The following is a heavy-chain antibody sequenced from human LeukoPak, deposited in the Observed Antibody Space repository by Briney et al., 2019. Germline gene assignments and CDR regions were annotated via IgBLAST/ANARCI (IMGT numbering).Heavy chain of an antibody. D-gene: IGHD3-3*01. CDR3: AKGYWSGYSFDNWFDP. CDR1: GFTFSDYG. V-gene: IGHV3-30*02. CDR2: IRYDGSNK. Sequence: GGSLRLSCAASGFTFSDYGMHWVRQAPGKGLEWVAFIRYDGSNKYYADSVKGRFTISRDNSKNTLYLQMNTQRAEDTAVYFCAKGYWSGYSFDNWFDPWGQGTLVTVSS. J-gene: IGHJ5*02.